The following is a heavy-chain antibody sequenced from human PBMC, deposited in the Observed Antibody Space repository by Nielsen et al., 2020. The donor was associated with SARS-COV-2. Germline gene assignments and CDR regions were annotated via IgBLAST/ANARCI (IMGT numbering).Heavy chain of an antibody. Sequence: GESLKISCAASGFTFSSYSMNWVRQAPGKGLEWVSYISSSSSTIYYADSVKGRFTISRDNAKNSLYLQMNSLRAEDTAVYYCAREGHSQSVIVINSYVDYWGQGTLVTVSS. V-gene: IGHV3-48*01. J-gene: IGHJ4*02. CDR1: GFTFSSYS. D-gene: IGHD3-10*01. CDR3: AREGHSQSVIVINSYVDY. CDR2: ISSSSSTI.